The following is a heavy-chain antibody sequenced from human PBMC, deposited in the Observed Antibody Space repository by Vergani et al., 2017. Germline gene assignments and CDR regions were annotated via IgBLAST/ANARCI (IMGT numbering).Heavy chain of an antibody. CDR1: GVPIRSSNYY. CDR2: IYYSGST. V-gene: IGHV4-39*01. D-gene: IGHD6-19*01. CDR3: ARHSTVEWLVKLGWIDP. Sequence: QLQLQESGPGLVKPSATLSLTCSVSGVPIRSSNYYWGWIRQPPGKGLERIASIYYSGSTYYNPSLKSRVTISVDTSKNQFSLKLSSVTAADTAVYFCARHSTVEWLVKLGWIDPWGQGILVTVSS. J-gene: IGHJ5*02.